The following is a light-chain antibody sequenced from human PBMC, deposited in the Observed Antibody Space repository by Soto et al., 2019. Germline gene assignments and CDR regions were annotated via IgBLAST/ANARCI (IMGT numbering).Light chain of an antibody. CDR2: DNN. CDR3: ATWDGSLPGEV. Sequence: QSVLTQSPSVSAAPGQQVTISCSGSSSNIGNNYVSWYQQLPGTAPKLLIYDNNKRPSGIPDRFSGSKSGTSGTLDITGLQTGDEADYCATWDGSLPGEVFGGGTKLTVL. V-gene: IGLV1-51*01. J-gene: IGLJ2*01. CDR1: SSNIGNNY.